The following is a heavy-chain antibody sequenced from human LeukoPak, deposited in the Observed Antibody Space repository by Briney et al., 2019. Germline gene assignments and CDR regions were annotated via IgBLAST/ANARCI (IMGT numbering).Heavy chain of an antibody. V-gene: IGHV3-23*01. CDR3: ARGARAYGDYAY. CDR1: GFTFSRAW. D-gene: IGHD4-17*01. J-gene: IGHJ4*02. Sequence: GGSLRLSCAASGFTFSRAWMSWVRQAPGKGLEWVSAISGSGGSTYYADSVKGRFTISRDNSKNTLYLQMNSLRAEDTAVYYCARGARAYGDYAYWGPGTLVTVSS. CDR2: ISGSGGST.